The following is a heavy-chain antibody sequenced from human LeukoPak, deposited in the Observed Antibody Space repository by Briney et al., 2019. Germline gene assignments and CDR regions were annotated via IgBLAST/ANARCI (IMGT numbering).Heavy chain of an antibody. J-gene: IGHJ4*02. CDR3: ARVPMPSVRYFDWSFDY. V-gene: IGHV1-2*02. D-gene: IGHD3-9*01. Sequence: GASVKVSCKASGYTFTGYYMHWVRQAPGQGLEWMGWINPNSGGTNYAQKFQGRVTITADESTSTAYMELSSLRSEDTAVYYCARVPMPSVRYFDWSFDYWGQGTLVTVSS. CDR1: GYTFTGYY. CDR2: INPNSGGT.